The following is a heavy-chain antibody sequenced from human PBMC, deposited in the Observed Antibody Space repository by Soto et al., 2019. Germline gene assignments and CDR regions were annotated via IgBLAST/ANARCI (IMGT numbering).Heavy chain of an antibody. J-gene: IGHJ4*02. CDR3: TRGLRGVFEY. CDR1: GFTFSSYA. V-gene: IGHV3-30-3*01. D-gene: IGHD3-10*01. CDR2: ISYDGSNK. Sequence: QVQLVESGGGVVQLGRSLRLSCAASGFTFSSYAMHWVRQAPGKGLEWVAVISYDGSNKYYADSVKGRFIISLDNSKKALYLQMNGLRAVDTAVYYCTRGLRGVFEYWGQGSLVTASS.